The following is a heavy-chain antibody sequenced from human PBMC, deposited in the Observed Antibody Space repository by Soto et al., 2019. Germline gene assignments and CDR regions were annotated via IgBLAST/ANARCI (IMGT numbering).Heavy chain of an antibody. CDR2: IYYSGST. CDR1: GGSISSGGYY. Sequence: QVQLQESGPGLVKPSQTLSLTCTVSGGSISSGGYYWSWIRQHPGKGLEWIGYIYYSGSTYYNPSLKSRVTISVDTSKNQFSLKLSSVTAADTAVYYCARDFCSGGSCYFDYWGQGTLVTVSS. CDR3: ARDFCSGGSCYFDY. V-gene: IGHV4-31*03. D-gene: IGHD2-15*01. J-gene: IGHJ4*02.